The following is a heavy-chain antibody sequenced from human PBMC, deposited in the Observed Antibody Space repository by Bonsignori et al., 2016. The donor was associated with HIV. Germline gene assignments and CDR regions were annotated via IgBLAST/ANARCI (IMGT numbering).Heavy chain of an antibody. CDR3: VRDAVTMIRGVITPAYFDY. D-gene: IGHD3-10*01. V-gene: IGHV4-39*07. CDR1: GGSISSSSYY. J-gene: IGHJ4*02. Sequence: QLQLQESGPGLLKPSETLSLTCSVSGGSISSSSYYWGWIRQTPGKGLEWIGSIYYSGSSNYNPSLKSRVSISLDTSKNQFSLKVNSVSAADTAVYYCVRDAVTMIRGVITPAYFDYWGQGTLVTVSS. CDR2: IYYSGSS.